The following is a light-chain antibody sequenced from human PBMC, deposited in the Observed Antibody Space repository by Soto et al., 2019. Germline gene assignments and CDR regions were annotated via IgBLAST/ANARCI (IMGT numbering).Light chain of an antibody. CDR3: QSYDSSLSGVL. Sequence: QSALTQPPSVSGAPGQRVTISCTGSSSNTGAGYDVHWYQHLPGTAPKLLIYGNSNRPSGVPDRFSGSKSGTSASLAITGLQAEDEADYYCQSYDSSLSGVLFGGGTQLTVL. V-gene: IGLV1-40*01. CDR2: GNS. CDR1: SSNTGAGYD. J-gene: IGLJ2*01.